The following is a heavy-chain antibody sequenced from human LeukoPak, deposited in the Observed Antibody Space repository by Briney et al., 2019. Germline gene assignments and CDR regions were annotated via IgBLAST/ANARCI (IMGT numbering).Heavy chain of an antibody. Sequence: GGSLRLSCAASGFTFDDYAMHWVRQAPGKGLEWVSNINWNGNYIGYAESVKGRFTISRDNAKNSLYLQMNSLRADDTAMYYCARGLMGGYPRFDYWGQGTLVTVSS. CDR2: INWNGNYI. V-gene: IGHV3-20*04. D-gene: IGHD3-22*01. CDR3: ARGLMGGYPRFDY. J-gene: IGHJ4*02. CDR1: GFTFDDYA.